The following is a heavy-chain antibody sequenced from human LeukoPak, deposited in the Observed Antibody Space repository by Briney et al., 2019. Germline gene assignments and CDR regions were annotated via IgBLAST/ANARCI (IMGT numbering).Heavy chain of an antibody. V-gene: IGHV1-8*01. CDR3: ARSVPNDWSGYYDGGTPDY. D-gene: IGHD3-3*01. J-gene: IGHJ4*02. Sequence: ASVKVSCKASGYTFTSYDINWVRQATGQGLEWMGWMNPNSGNTGYAQKFQGRVTMTRNTSISTAYMELSSLRSEDTAVHYCARSVPNDWSGYYDGGTPDYWGQGTLVTVSS. CDR2: MNPNSGNT. CDR1: GYTFTSYD.